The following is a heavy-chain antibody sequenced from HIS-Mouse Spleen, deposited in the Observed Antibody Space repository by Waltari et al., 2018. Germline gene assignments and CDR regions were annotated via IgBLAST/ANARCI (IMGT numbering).Heavy chain of an antibody. CDR2: INHSGST. CDR1: GGSFSGYY. CDR3: ARAIAVAAPDAFDI. J-gene: IGHJ3*02. V-gene: IGHV4-34*01. Sequence: QVQLQQWGAGLLQPSETLSLTCAVYGGSFSGYYCSWTRQPPGKWLEWIGEINHSGSTNYNPSLKSRVTISVDTSKNQFSLKLSSVTAADTAVYYCARAIAVAAPDAFDIWGQGTMVTVSS. D-gene: IGHD6-19*01.